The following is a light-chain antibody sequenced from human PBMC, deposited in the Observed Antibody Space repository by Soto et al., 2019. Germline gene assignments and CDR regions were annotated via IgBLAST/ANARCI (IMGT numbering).Light chain of an antibody. CDR1: SSDVGGYNY. V-gene: IGLV2-8*01. Sequence: QSALTQPPSASGSPGQSVTISCTGTSSDVGGYNYVSWYQQHPGKAPELMIYEVSKRPSGVPDRFSGSKSGNTASLTVSGLQAEDEADYSCSSYAGSNNLVFGGGTKLTVL. CDR3: SSYAGSNNLV. J-gene: IGLJ2*01. CDR2: EVS.